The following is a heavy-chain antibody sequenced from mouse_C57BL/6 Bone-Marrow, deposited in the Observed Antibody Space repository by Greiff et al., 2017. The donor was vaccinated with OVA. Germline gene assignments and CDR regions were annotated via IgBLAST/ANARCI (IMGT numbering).Heavy chain of an antibody. V-gene: IGHV14-4*01. CDR1: GFNIKDDY. CDR2: IDPENGDT. D-gene: IGHD1-1*01. CDR3: TTEIYYGSSDY. J-gene: IGHJ2*01. Sequence: EVQLQQSGAELVRPGASVKLSCTASGFNIKDDYMHWVKQRPEQGREWIGWIDPENGDTEYASKFQGKATITADTSSNTAYLQLSSLTSEDTAVYFCTTEIYYGSSDYWGQGTTLTVSS.